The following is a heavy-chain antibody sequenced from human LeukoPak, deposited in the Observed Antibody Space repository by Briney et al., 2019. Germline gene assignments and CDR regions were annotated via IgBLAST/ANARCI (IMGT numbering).Heavy chain of an antibody. CDR3: ARGRSTGYPYYFEY. V-gene: IGHV1-8*03. CDR1: GSPFTSYD. CDR2: MNPNSGST. Sequence: ASVKVSCKASGSPFTSYDINWVRQATGQGLEWMGWMNPNSGSTGYAQKFQGRVTITRNTSISTAYMELSGLRSEDTAVYYCARGRSTGYPYYFEYWGQGTLVTVSS. D-gene: IGHD5-12*01. J-gene: IGHJ4*02.